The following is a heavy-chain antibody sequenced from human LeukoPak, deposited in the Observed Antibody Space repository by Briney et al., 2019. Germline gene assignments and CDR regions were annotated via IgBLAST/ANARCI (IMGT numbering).Heavy chain of an antibody. CDR3: ARGTNGLWDY. CDR2: ISSSGSTI. V-gene: IGHV3-48*03. Sequence: GGSLRLSCAASGFTFSSYEMNWVRQAPGKGLEWVSYISSSGSTIYYADSVKGRFTISRDNAKNSVYLQMNSLRDEDTAVYYCARGTNGLWDYWGQGTLVTVSS. CDR1: GFTFSSYE. J-gene: IGHJ4*02. D-gene: IGHD2-8*01.